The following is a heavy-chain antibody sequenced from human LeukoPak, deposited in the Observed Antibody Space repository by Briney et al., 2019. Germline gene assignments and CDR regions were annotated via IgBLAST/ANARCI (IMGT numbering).Heavy chain of an antibody. J-gene: IGHJ4*02. D-gene: IGHD1-26*01. Sequence: GGSLRLSCAASGFTLSSYAMSWVRQAPGKGLEWVSAISDSGNTYHADSVKGRFTISRDSSKNTLFLQMNSLRAEDTAVYYCAKLREWELPDLFDYWGQGTLVTVSS. CDR3: AKLREWELPDLFDY. CDR1: GFTLSSYA. CDR2: ISDSGNT. V-gene: IGHV3-23*01.